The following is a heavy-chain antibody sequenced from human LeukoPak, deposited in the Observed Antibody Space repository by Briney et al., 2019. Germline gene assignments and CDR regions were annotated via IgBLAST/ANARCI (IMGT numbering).Heavy chain of an antibody. CDR3: ARAPIGSVDY. CDR1: GASVTSSY. V-gene: IGHV4-59*02. J-gene: IGHJ4*02. CDR2: IFYTGNT. Sequence: SETLSLTCTVPGASVTSSYWTWMRLPPGKGLEWIAYIFYTGNTNYNPSLKSRVTISVDTSKNQLSLKLSSVTAADPAVYYCARAPIGSVDYWGPGALVTVSS. D-gene: IGHD1-1*01.